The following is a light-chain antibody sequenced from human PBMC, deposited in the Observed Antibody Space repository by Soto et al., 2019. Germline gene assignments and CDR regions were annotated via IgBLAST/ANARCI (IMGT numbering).Light chain of an antibody. V-gene: IGLV4-69*01. J-gene: IGLJ3*02. CDR3: QTWDTGIRV. CDR1: SGHSSYA. CDR2: LNSDGSH. Sequence: QPVLTQSPSASASLGASVKLTCTLSSGHSSYAIAWHQQRPEKGPRYLMKLNSDGSHAKGDGIPDRCSGSSSGAERYLTISSLQSEDEADCYCQTWDTGIRVFGGGTKLAVL.